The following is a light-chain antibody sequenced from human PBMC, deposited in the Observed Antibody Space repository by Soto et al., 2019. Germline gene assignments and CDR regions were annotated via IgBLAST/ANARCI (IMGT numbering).Light chain of an antibody. CDR3: MQALQTPIT. Sequence: DIVMTQSPLSLPVTPGEPASISCRSSQSLLHSNGYNYLDWYLQKPGQSPQLLIYLGSNRASGVPDRFSGNGSGTDLTLKISRVEAEDVGVYYCMQALQTPITFGQGTRLEIK. CDR2: LGS. CDR1: QSLLHSNGYNY. V-gene: IGKV2-28*01. J-gene: IGKJ5*01.